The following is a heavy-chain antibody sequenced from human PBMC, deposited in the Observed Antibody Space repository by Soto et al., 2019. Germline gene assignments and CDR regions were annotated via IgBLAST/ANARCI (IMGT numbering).Heavy chain of an antibody. CDR2: IDPSDSYT. Sequence: GDSLKISCKGSGYSFTSYWISWVRQMPGKGLEWMGRIDPSDSYTNYSPSFQGHVTISADKSISTAYLQWSSLKASDTAMYYCARGPDAIREYFYYVMYGWGKRTTVTV. D-gene: IGHD2-2*02. CDR1: GYSFTSYW. CDR3: ARGPDAIREYFYYVMYG. V-gene: IGHV5-10-1*01. J-gene: IGHJ6*04.